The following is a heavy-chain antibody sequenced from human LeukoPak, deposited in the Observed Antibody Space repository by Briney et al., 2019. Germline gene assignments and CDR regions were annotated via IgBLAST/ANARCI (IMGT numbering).Heavy chain of an antibody. CDR2: IIPIFGTA. D-gene: IGHD3-9*01. CDR1: GGTFSSDA. Sequence: GASVKVSCKASGGTFSSDAISWVRQAPGQGLEWMGGIIPIFGTASYAQKFQGRVTITADKSTSTAYMELSSLRSEDTAVYYCARGESYDILTGYYSWGQGTLVTVSS. CDR3: ARGESYDILTGYYS. V-gene: IGHV1-69*06. J-gene: IGHJ4*02.